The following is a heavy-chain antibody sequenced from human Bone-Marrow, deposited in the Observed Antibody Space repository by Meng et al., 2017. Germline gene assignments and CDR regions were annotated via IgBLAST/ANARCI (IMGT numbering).Heavy chain of an antibody. J-gene: IGHJ4*02. V-gene: IGHV3-21*01. Sequence: AASPRPLSSYSMKGVRQAAWMGLDWDSSISSRSSYIYYADSVKGRFTISRDNAKNSLYLQMNSLRAEDTAVYYCARDVEMARGSDFDYWGQGTLVTVSS. D-gene: IGHD5-24*01. CDR3: ARDVEMARGSDFDY. CDR1: PRPLSSYS. CDR2: ISSRSSYI.